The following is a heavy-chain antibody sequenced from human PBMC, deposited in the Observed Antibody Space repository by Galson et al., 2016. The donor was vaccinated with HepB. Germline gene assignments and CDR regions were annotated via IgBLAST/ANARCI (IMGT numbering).Heavy chain of an antibody. V-gene: IGHV5-51*01. CDR3: ARRGHNRGSDF. CDR1: GYTFTSLW. J-gene: IGHJ4*02. CDR2: IYPGDSDT. Sequence: QSGAEVKEPGESLRISCQTSGYTFTSLWIAWVRQVPGRGLEWMGVIYPGDSDTRYNPSFQGRVIISADRDINTTYLHWSTLEASDTAMYYCARRGHNRGSDFWGQGTQVTVSS. D-gene: IGHD1-1*01.